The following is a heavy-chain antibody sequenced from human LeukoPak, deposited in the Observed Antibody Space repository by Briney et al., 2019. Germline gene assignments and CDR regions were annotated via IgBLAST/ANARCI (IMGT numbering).Heavy chain of an antibody. CDR1: GFTFSSYA. Sequence: GGSLRLSCAASGFTFSSYAMSWVRQAPGKGLEWVSLITGSGGNTYYADSVKGRFTISRDNSKNTLYLQMDSLRADDTAVYSCAKAAGSTYGSEYFHYWGQGTLVTVSS. J-gene: IGHJ4*02. D-gene: IGHD5-18*01. V-gene: IGHV3-23*01. CDR2: ITGSGGNT. CDR3: AKAAGSTYGSEYFHY.